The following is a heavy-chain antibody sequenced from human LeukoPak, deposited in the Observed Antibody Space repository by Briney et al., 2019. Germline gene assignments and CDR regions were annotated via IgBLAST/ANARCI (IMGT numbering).Heavy chain of an antibody. CDR3: AKDGGNYYDTEGNYLMRSYMNV. V-gene: IGHV3-30*18. J-gene: IGHJ6*03. Sequence: GGSLRLSCAASGFTVSSNYMSWVRQAPGKGLEWVAVISYDAKSDYHVDSVKGRFTISRDNSKNTLYLQMNSLRADDTAVYYCAKDGGNYYDTEGNYLMRSYMNVWGKGTTVTVSS. CDR1: GFTVSSNY. D-gene: IGHD3-22*01. CDR2: ISYDAKSD.